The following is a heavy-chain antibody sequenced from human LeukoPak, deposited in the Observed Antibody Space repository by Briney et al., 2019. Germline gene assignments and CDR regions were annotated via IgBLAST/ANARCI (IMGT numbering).Heavy chain of an antibody. CDR1: GFTLSTYG. CDR3: SEPQVTANWLNLLF. CDR2: ISSDGSNK. Sequence: PGGSLRLSCAASGFTLSTYGMHWVRQAPGKGLEWVAVISSDGSNKFYADSVKGRFTISRDGSKNTLYLQMNSLRPDDTAVYFCSEPQVTANWLNLLFWGQEPLVTVSS. D-gene: IGHD2-21*02. J-gene: IGHJ4*02. V-gene: IGHV3-30*03.